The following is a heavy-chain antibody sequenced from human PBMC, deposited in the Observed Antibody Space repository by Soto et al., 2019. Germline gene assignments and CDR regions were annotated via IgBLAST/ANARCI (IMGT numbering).Heavy chain of an antibody. Sequence: KPSETLSLTCAVSGGSISSGGYSWSWIRQPPGKGLEWIGYIYHSGSTYYNPSLKSRVTISVDRSKNQFSLKLSSVTAADTAVYYCARSGSRLYYYYYGMDVWGQGTTVTVSS. J-gene: IGHJ6*02. CDR1: GGSISSGGYS. D-gene: IGHD3-10*01. CDR2: IYHSGST. V-gene: IGHV4-30-2*01. CDR3: ARSGSRLYYYYYGMDV.